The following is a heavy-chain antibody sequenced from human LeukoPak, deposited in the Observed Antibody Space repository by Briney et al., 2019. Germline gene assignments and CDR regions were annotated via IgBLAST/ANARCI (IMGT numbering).Heavy chain of an antibody. D-gene: IGHD3-10*01. CDR2: ISPYSGNT. CDR3: ARDYYYVSGSYSH. J-gene: IGHJ4*02. Sequence: ASVKVSCKASGSTFTDYGINWVRQAPGQVLEWMGWISPYSGNTNYAQKVQGRVTMTTDTSTSTAYMELRSLRSDDTALYYCARDYYYVSGSYSHWGQGTLVTVSS. V-gene: IGHV1-18*01. CDR1: GSTFTDYG.